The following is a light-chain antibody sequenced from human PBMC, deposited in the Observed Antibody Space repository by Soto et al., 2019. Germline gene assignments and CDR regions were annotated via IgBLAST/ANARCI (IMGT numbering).Light chain of an antibody. Sequence: QSALTQPASVSGSPGQSITISCTGTSSDVGSYNLVSWYQHHPGKAPKLMIYEDTKRPSGVSTRFSGSKSGNTASLTISGLQAEDEADYYCCSYAAGNTYVFGTGTKLTVL. CDR3: CSYAAGNTYV. CDR2: EDT. V-gene: IGLV2-23*01. J-gene: IGLJ1*01. CDR1: SSDVGSYNL.